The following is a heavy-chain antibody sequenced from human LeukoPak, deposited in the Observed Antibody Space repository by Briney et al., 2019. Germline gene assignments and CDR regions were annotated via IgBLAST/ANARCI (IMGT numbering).Heavy chain of an antibody. Sequence: ASLKVSCKTFGGGFSSFAITWVRQAPGQGLEWMGGIIPISGTTKYAQKFQGRVTITADESTSTAYMELSSLRSEDTAVYYCAREGSGYSYGLDYWGQGTLVTVSS. V-gene: IGHV1-69*01. CDR3: AREGSGYSYGLDY. CDR2: IIPISGTT. J-gene: IGHJ4*02. CDR1: GGGFSSFA. D-gene: IGHD5-18*01.